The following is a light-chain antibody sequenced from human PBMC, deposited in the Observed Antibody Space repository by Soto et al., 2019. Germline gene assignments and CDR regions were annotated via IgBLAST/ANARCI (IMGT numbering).Light chain of an antibody. CDR1: SSDVGDGDF. CDR2: TVS. Sequence: QSALTQHASVSGSPRQSITISCTGTSSDVGDGDFVSWYQQRPGNAPKLMIYTVSNRPSGVSNRFSGSKSGNTASLTISGLQAEDEADYYCCSYTRSYTWVFGGGTQLTVL. V-gene: IGLV2-14*01. J-gene: IGLJ3*02. CDR3: CSYTRSYTWV.